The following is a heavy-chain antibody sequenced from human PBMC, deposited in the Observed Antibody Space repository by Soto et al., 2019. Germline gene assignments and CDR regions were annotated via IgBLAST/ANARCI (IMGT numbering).Heavy chain of an antibody. CDR3: ASSTYGSGGDNAFDI. D-gene: IGHD3-10*01. J-gene: IGHJ3*02. CDR1: GFTFSSYA. V-gene: IGHV3-23*01. Sequence: PGGSLRLSCAASGFTFSSYAMAWVRQAPGKGLEWVSTIRASGTSTYYADSVEGRFSISRDNSKNTVYLQMNSLRAEDTAVYYCASSTYGSGGDNAFDIWGQGTMVTVSS. CDR2: IRASGTST.